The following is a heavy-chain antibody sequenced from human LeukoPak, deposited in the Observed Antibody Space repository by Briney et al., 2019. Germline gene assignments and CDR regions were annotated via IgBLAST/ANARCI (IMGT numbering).Heavy chain of an antibody. D-gene: IGHD2-15*01. CDR3: AKSGGDSCYSFSSI. J-gene: IGHJ4*02. V-gene: IGHV3-23*01. CDR1: GFTFSSYA. Sequence: GGSLRLSCAASGFTFSSYAMSWVRQAPGKGLEWVSVISGSGGTTFYADSVKGRFTISRDKSKNTLYLQMNSLRAEDTAVYYCAKSGGDSCYSFSSIWGQGTLVTVSS. CDR2: ISGSGGTT.